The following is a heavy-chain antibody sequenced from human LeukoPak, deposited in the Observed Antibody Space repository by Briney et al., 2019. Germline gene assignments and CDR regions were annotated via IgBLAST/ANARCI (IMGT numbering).Heavy chain of an antibody. CDR3: ARESVRYYYGSGSSYYYYGMDV. J-gene: IGHJ6*02. CDR2: IYYSGST. V-gene: IGHV4-30-4*01. Sequence: SQTLSLTCTVSGGSISSGDYYWSWIRQPPGKGLEWIGYIYYSGSTYYNPSLKSRVTTSVDTSKNQFSLKLSSVTAADTAVYYCARESVRYYYGSGSSYYYYGMDVWGQGTTVTVSS. D-gene: IGHD3-10*01. CDR1: GGSISSGDYY.